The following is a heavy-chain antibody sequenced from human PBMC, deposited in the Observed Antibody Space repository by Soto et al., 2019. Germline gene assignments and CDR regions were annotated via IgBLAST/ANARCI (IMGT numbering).Heavy chain of an antibody. J-gene: IGHJ3*02. CDR2: ISAYNGNT. V-gene: IGHV1-18*01. CDR3: ARGRRAYNWNDGSSAFDI. Sequence: QVQLVQSGAEVKKPGASVKVSCKASGYTFTSYGISWVRQAPGQGLEWMGWISAYNGNTNYAQKLQGRVTMTTDTSTSTAYMELRSLRSDDTAVYYCARGRRAYNWNDGSSAFDIWGQGTMVTVSS. CDR1: GYTFTSYG. D-gene: IGHD1-20*01.